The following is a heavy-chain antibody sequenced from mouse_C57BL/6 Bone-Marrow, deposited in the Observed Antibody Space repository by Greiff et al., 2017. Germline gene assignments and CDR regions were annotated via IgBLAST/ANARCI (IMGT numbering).Heavy chain of an antibody. CDR1: GYAFSSSW. J-gene: IGHJ2*01. Sequence: VQLQQSGPELVKPGASVKISCKASGYAFSSSWMNWVKQRPGKGLEWIGRIYPGDGDTNYNGKFKGKATLTADKSSSTAYMQLSSLTSEDSAVYFCARGPNWDDYWGQGTTLTVSS. CDR2: IYPGDGDT. CDR3: ARGPNWDDY. D-gene: IGHD4-1*01. V-gene: IGHV1-82*01.